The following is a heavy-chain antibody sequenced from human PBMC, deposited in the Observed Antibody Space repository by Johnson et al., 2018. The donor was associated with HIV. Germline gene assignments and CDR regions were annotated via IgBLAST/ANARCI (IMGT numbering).Heavy chain of an antibody. J-gene: IGHJ3*02. CDR1: GFTFDDYA. CDR3: ARGHMVRGVTHAFDI. V-gene: IGHV3-20*04. D-gene: IGHD3-10*01. CDR2: ISWNGGST. Sequence: VQLVESGGGVVRPGGSLRLSCVGSGFTFDDYALSWVRQLPGKGLEWVSGISWNGGSTAYADSVKGRFTLSRDNAKNSLYLQMNSLRAEDTAVYYCARGHMVRGVTHAFDIWGHGTMVTVSS.